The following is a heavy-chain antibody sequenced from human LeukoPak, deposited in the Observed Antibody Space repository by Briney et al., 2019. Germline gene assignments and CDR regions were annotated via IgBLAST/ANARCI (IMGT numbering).Heavy chain of an antibody. CDR2: IYYSGSA. V-gene: IGHV4-31*03. CDR3: ARHGSDGRAFDI. J-gene: IGHJ3*02. CDR1: GGSISSGGYY. D-gene: IGHD1-26*01. Sequence: SETLSLTCTVSGGSISSGGYYWTWIRQHPGKGLEWIGYIYYSGSAYYNPSLRSRVAISVDTSKNQFSLNLSSVTAADTAVYYCARHGSDGRAFDIWGQGAKVTVSS.